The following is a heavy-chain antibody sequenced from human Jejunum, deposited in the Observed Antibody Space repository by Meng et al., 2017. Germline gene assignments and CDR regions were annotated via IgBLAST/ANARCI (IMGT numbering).Heavy chain of an antibody. CDR3: ARKDYDIVAGYNWFDP. D-gene: IGHD3-9*01. V-gene: IGHV4-39*01. CDR1: GGSISSSSHF. J-gene: IGHJ5*02. CDR2: MSSSGST. Sequence: QLQLKESGAGLVKASETLSLTCTVSGGSISSSSHFWGWIRQPPWKGLEWIGSMSSSGSTFYNPSLKSRVTMSVDTSKNQFSLKLSSVTAADTAIYYCARKDYDIVAGYNWFDPWGQGTLVTVSS.